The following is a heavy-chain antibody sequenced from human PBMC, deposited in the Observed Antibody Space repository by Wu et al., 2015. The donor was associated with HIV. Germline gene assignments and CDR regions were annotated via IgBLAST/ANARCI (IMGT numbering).Heavy chain of an antibody. V-gene: IGHV1-2*02. CDR2: INPNSGGT. CDR1: GYTFTGYY. J-gene: IGHJ3*02. Sequence: QVQLEQSGPEMKKPGASVKVSCKASGYTFTGYYMHWVRQAPGQGLEWMGWINPNSGGTNYAQKFQGRVTMTRDTSISTAYMELSRLRSDDTAVYYCARNFFTGYSSTPDAFDIWGQGTMVTVSS. CDR3: ARNFFTGYSSTPDAFDI. D-gene: IGHD6-13*01.